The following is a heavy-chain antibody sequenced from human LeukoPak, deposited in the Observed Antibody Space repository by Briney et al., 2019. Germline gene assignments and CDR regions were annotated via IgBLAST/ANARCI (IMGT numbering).Heavy chain of an antibody. CDR1: GFTFRNYG. V-gene: IGHV3-33*01. CDR2: IWYDGSRK. CDR3: AAVRGSDGNFYIDY. J-gene: IGHJ4*02. D-gene: IGHD2-15*01. Sequence: GGSLRLSCAASGFTFRNYGMHWVRQAPGKGLEWVAIIWYDGSRKYYLDSVKGRFPISRDNSKNMLYLQMSSLRAEDTAVYYCAAVRGSDGNFYIDYWGQGTLVTVSS.